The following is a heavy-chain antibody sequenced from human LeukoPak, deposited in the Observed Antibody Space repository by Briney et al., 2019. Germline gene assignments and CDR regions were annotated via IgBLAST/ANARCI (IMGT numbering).Heavy chain of an antibody. J-gene: IGHJ4*02. V-gene: IGHV1-24*01. CDR3: ATVSPGHDYGGPELDY. CDR1: GYTLTELS. CDR2: FDPEDGET. Sequence: ASVNVSFKVSGYTLTELSMHWVRQAPGKGLEWMGGFDPEDGETIYAQKFQGRVTMTEDTSTDTAYMELSSLRSEDTAVYYCATVSPGHDYGGPELDYWGQGTLVTVSS. D-gene: IGHD4-23*01.